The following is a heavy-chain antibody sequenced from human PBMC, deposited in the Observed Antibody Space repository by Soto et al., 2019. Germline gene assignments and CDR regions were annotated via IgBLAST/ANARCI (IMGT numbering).Heavy chain of an antibody. Sequence: ASETLSLTCTVSGGSISSGGYYWSWIRQHPGKGLEWIGYIYYSGSTYYNPSLKSRVTISVDTSKNQFSLKLSSVTAADTAVYYCARGKRIAAAGTSSSWFDPWGQGTLVTVSS. V-gene: IGHV4-31*03. CDR3: ARGKRIAAAGTSSSWFDP. D-gene: IGHD6-13*01. CDR1: GGSISSGGYY. CDR2: IYYSGST. J-gene: IGHJ5*02.